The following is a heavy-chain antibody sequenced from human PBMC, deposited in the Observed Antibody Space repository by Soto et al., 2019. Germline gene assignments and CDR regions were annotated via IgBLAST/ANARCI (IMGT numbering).Heavy chain of an antibody. J-gene: IGHJ6*02. Sequence: EVQLVESGGGLVKPGGSLRLSCAASGFTFSNAWMNWVRQAPGKGLEWVGRIKSKTDGGTTDYAAPVKGRFTISRDDSKRTLYLQMNSLKTEDTAVYYCTRDRDYDFGSGYSRRQYYGMDVWGQGTTVTVSS. CDR2: IKSKTDGGTT. V-gene: IGHV3-15*07. CDR1: GFTFSNAW. D-gene: IGHD3-3*01. CDR3: TRDRDYDFGSGYSRRQYYGMDV.